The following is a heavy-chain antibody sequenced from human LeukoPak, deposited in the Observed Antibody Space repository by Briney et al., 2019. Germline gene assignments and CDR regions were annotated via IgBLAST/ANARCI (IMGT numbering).Heavy chain of an antibody. J-gene: IGHJ4*02. CDR3: AKEAMVRGVGDY. V-gene: IGHV3-23*01. D-gene: IGHD3-10*01. CDR1: GFTFSSYG. Sequence: GGTLRLSCAASGFTFSSYGMSWVRQAPGKGLEWVSAISGSGGSTYYADSVKGRFTISRDNSKNTLYLQMNSLRVEDTAVYYCAKEAMVRGVGDYWGQGTLVTVSS. CDR2: ISGSGGST.